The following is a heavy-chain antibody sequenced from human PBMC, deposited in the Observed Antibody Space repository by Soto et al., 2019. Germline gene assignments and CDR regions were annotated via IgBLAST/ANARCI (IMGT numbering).Heavy chain of an antibody. J-gene: IGHJ5*01. Sequence: SETLSLTCTVSGGSISGYYWTWIRQPPGKGLEWIGYIYYSGSTNYNPSLKSRVTISLETSKRQFSLKLASVTAADTAVYYCARGFGIVTAGTVGWFDSWGQGTRVTVSS. CDR1: GGSISGYY. D-gene: IGHD6-13*01. V-gene: IGHV4-59*01. CDR3: ARGFGIVTAGTVGWFDS. CDR2: IYYSGST.